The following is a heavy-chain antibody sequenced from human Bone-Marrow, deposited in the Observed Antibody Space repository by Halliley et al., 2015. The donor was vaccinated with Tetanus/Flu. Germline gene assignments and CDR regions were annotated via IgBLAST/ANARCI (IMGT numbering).Heavy chain of an antibody. CDR2: IHYTGST. Sequence: LRLSCTVSGGSIRRNTDFWVWIRQPPGKGLEWIGAIHYTGSTYYNSSLKSRVTISVDTSKNQFSLNLRSVTATDTSVFYCARLEGAAGRYYNGRRGIMDVWGQGTSVTVSS. D-gene: IGHD3-10*01. V-gene: IGHV4-39*01. CDR1: GGSIRRNTDF. CDR3: ARLEGAAGRYYNGRRGIMDV. J-gene: IGHJ6*02.